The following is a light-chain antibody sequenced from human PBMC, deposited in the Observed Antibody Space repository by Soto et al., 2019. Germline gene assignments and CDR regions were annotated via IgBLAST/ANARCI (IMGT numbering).Light chain of an antibody. V-gene: IGKV3-15*01. Sequence: DIVMTQSPATLSVAPGERVTFSCRASQGVSRKLAWYQHKPGQAPRLLISGASTGATGIPARFSGSGSGTVFTLTISSLQSDECAIYYCQQYHTCPITFGVGTNVAIK. CDR1: QGVSRK. CDR3: QQYHTCPIT. J-gene: IGKJ4*01. CDR2: GAS.